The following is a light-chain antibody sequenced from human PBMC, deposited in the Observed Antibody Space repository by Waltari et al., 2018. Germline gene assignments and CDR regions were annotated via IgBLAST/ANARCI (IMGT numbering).Light chain of an antibody. CDR2: RVS. J-gene: IGKJ2*01. V-gene: IGKV2-30*02. CDR3: MQGTHWPYT. CDR1: QSLVHSDGNTH. Sequence: DVVMTQSPLSLPVTLGQPAPISRKSSQSLVHSDGNTHLNWFQQRPGQSPRRLIYRVSNRDSGVPDRFSGSGSGTDFTLKISRVEADDVGVYYCMQGTHWPYTFGQGTKLDIK.